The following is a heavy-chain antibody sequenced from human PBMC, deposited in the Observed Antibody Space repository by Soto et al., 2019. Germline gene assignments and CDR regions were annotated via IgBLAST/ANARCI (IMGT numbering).Heavy chain of an antibody. V-gene: IGHV4-59*01. CDR1: GGSISSYY. CDR2: IYYSGST. Sequence: SETLSLTCTVSGGSISSYYWSWIRQPPGKGLEWIGYIYYSGSTNYNPSLKSRVTISVDTSKNQFSLKLSSVTAADTAVYYCARVGYSDDEFAEYGDWGGGTLDTVSS. D-gene: IGHD5-18*01. J-gene: IGHJ4*02. CDR3: ARVGYSDDEFAEYGD.